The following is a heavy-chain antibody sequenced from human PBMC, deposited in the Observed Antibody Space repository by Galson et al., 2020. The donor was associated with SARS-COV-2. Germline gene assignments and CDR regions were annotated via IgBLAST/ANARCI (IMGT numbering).Heavy chain of an antibody. D-gene: IGHD2-2*01. CDR2: INPNSGGT. Sequence: ASVKVSCKASGYTFTGYSMHWVRQAPGQGLEWMGWINPNSGGTNYAQKFQGWVTMTRDTSISTAYMELSRLRSDDTAVYYCARESSSRDGDYYYYMDVWGKGTTVTVSS. CDR3: ARESSSRDGDYYYYMDV. J-gene: IGHJ6*03. V-gene: IGHV1-2*04. CDR1: GYTFTGYS.